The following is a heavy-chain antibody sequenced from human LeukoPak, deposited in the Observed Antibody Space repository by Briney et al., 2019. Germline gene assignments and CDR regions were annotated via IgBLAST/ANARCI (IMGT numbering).Heavy chain of an antibody. V-gene: IGHV3-23*01. CDR2: VSVNGGTT. CDR3: AKELHGSGNYAFDY. D-gene: IGHD3-10*01. Sequence: GGSLRLSCAASGFTFSSCALRWVRQAPGKGLEWVSTVSVNGGTTYYADSVKGRFTISRDNSKNTLYLQMNSLGADDTAVYFCAKELHGSGNYAFDYWGQGTLVTVSS. J-gene: IGHJ4*02. CDR1: GFTFSSCA.